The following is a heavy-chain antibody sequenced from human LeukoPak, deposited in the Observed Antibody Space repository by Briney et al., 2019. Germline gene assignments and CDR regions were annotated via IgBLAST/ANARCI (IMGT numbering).Heavy chain of an antibody. V-gene: IGHV1-69*05. D-gene: IGHD1-7*01. CDR2: IIPIFGTA. CDR1: VGTFTSYA. J-gene: IGHJ5*02. CDR3: VLEGNWNYIARLGITGFDP. Sequence: PVKVSCKASVGTFTSYAISWVRQAPGHRLEWMGRIIPIFGTANYAQKFQGRVTITTDESTSTAYMELSSLRSEDTAVYYCVLEGNWNYIARLGITGFDPWGQGTLVTVSS.